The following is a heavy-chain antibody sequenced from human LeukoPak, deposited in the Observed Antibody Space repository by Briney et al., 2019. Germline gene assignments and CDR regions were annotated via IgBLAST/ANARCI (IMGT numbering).Heavy chain of an antibody. CDR2: IIPIFGTA. J-gene: IGHJ6*02. D-gene: IGHD2-2*01. Sequence: SVKVSFKASGGTFSIYAISWVRQAPGQGLERMGGIIPIFGTANYAQKFQGRVTITTDESTSTAYMELSSLRPEDTAVYYCARDQYCSSTSCPLYYYYGMDVWGQGTTVTVSS. CDR1: GGTFSIYA. CDR3: ARDQYCSSTSCPLYYYYGMDV. V-gene: IGHV1-69*05.